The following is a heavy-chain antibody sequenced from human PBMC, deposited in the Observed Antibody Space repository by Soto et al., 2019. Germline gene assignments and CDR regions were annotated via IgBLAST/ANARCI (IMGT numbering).Heavy chain of an antibody. J-gene: IGHJ4*02. CDR2: IYHSGST. CDR3: ARFCEDRGPPGLISGHFDY. Sequence: SETLSLTCAVSGGSISSSSCWRWFRHPPGKELEGIVEIYHSGSTNYNPSLKSRVTISVDNSKNQLSLKLRSVIAADTAADYFARFCEDRGPPGLISGHFDYWGQGTLVT. D-gene: IGHD3-10*01. CDR1: GGSISSSSC. V-gene: IGHV4-4*02.